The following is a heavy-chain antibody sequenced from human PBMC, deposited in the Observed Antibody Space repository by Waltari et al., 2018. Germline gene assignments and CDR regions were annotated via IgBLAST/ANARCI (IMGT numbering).Heavy chain of an antibody. J-gene: IGHJ6*02. CDR1: GYSFTTHW. V-gene: IGHV5-51*01. D-gene: IGHD4-4*01. CDR2: SYPGASDT. CDR3: ARRRNYPGAAMDV. Sequence: EVQLVQSGAEVKKPGESLNISCKDSGYSFTTHWIGWVRQMPGKGLEWMGTSYPGASDTRYSPSFQGQVTISADRSISTAYLQWSSLKASDTAIYYCARRRNYPGAAMDVWGQGTTVTVSS.